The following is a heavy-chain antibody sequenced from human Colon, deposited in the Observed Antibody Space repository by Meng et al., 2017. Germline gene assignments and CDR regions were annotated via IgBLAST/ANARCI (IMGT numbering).Heavy chain of an antibody. CDR2: IPHRGSS. V-gene: IGHV4-4*02. D-gene: IGHD3-10*01. CDR1: GDSITNHNW. CDR3: LRGSGGSV. Sequence: QVQLQESGPGLVKPSETLSLTCTVSGDSITNHNWWAWVRQPPGKGLEWIGEIPHRGSSAYSPSLKSRVSMSIDKSKNQFSLKLTSVTAADTAVYYCLRGSGGSVWGQGTLVTVSS. J-gene: IGHJ1*01.